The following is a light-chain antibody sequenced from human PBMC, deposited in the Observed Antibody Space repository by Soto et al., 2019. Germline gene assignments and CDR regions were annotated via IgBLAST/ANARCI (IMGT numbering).Light chain of an antibody. CDR2: GAS. CDR3: QQYNNWPPDRT. CDR1: QSVSSN. Sequence: EIVMTQSPATLSVSPGERATLSCRASQSVSSNLAWYQQKPGQAPRLLIYGASTRATGIPARLSGSGSGTEFTLTLSSLESEDFAIYCCQQYNNWPPDRTFGQGTKVEIK. J-gene: IGKJ1*01. V-gene: IGKV3-15*01.